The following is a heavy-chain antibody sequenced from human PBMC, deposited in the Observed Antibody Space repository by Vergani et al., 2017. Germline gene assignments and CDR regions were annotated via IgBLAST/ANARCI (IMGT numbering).Heavy chain of an antibody. J-gene: IGHJ4*02. Sequence: EVQLVESGGGLVQPGGSLRLSCAASGFTFSSYSMNWVRQASGKGLEWVSYISSSSSTIYYADSVKGRFTISRDNAKNSLYLQMNSLRDEDTAVYYCARDRAVYYYDSSGIDYWGQGTLVTVSS. CDR1: GFTFSSYS. D-gene: IGHD3-22*01. CDR3: ARDRAVYYYDSSGIDY. V-gene: IGHV3-48*02. CDR2: ISSSSSTI.